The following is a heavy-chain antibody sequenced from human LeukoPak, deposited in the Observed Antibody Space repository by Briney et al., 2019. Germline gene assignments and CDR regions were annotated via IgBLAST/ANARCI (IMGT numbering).Heavy chain of an antibody. D-gene: IGHD2-2*01. CDR3: AKSTGFASWYFDV. J-gene: IGHJ2*01. CDR1: GFTFSSYA. CDR2: ISGNGGDP. Sequence: GGSLRLSCAASGFTFSSYAVNWVRQAPGKGLEWVSGISGNGGDPSYADSVKGRFTISRDNSKDTVFVQMISLRAEDTAVYYCAKSTGFASWYFDVWGRGTLVTVSS. V-gene: IGHV3-23*01.